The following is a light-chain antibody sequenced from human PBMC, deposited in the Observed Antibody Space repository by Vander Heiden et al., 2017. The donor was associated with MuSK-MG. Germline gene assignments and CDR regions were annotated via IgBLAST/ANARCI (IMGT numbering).Light chain of an antibody. CDR1: QSVSSN. CDR3: QQYYNSHPLT. V-gene: IGKV3D-15*01. Sequence: EIVMTQSPATLSVSPGERATLSCRASQSVSSNLAWYQQKPGQAPRLLIYGASTRATGIPARFSGSGSGTEFTLTISSLQSEDFAVYYCQQYYNSHPLTFGAGTKVEIK. J-gene: IGKJ4*01. CDR2: GAS.